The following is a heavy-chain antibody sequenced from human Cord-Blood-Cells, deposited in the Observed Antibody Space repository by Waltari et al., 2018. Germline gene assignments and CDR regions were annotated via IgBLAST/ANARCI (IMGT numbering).Heavy chain of an antibody. Sequence: EVQLVESGGGLVQPGGSLRLSCAASGFTFSSYWMSWVRQGPGKGLAWVANKKQDGSEKYYVDSVKGRFTISRDNAKNSLYLQMNSLRAEDTAVYYCARIRIVRAFDIWGQGTMVTVSS. V-gene: IGHV3-7*01. J-gene: IGHJ3*02. CDR1: GFTFSSYW. CDR3: ARIRIVRAFDI. D-gene: IGHD6-6*01. CDR2: KKQDGSEK.